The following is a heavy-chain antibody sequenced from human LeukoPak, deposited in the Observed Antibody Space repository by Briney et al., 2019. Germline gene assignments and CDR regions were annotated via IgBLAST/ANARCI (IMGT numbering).Heavy chain of an antibody. D-gene: IGHD3-22*01. CDR3: ARGPYYDSSGYGEEYGMDV. Sequence: PGGSLRLSCAASGFTFSSYSMNWVRQAPGKGLEWVSVIYSGGDTYYADSVKGRFTISRDKSKNTLYLQMNSLRAEDTAIYYCARGPYYDSSGYGEEYGMDVWGQGTTVTVSS. CDR2: IYSGGDT. J-gene: IGHJ6*02. CDR1: GFTFSSYS. V-gene: IGHV3-53*01.